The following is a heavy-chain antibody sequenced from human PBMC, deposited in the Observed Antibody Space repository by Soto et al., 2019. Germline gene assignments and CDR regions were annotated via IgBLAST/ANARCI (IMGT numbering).Heavy chain of an antibody. CDR1: GFTFDDYS. D-gene: IGHD2-21*01. CDR3: AKSGGEYYFDY. J-gene: IGHJ4*02. CDR2: IFWDGGTA. Sequence: PGGSLRLSCAASGFTFDDYSMHRVRQTPGKGLEWISLIFWDGGTAYYADSVRGRFTTSRDNSKNTLYLQMNSLRSDDTALYYCAKSGGEYYFDYWGQGTLVTVSS. V-gene: IGHV3-43*01.